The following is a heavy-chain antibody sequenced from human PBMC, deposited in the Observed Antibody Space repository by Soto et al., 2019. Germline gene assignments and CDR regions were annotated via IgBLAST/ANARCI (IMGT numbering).Heavy chain of an antibody. D-gene: IGHD2-8*01. CDR1: GGTFRTNA. CDR2: IIPIFPTP. V-gene: IGHV1-69*12. CDR3: ARDNDRHQLGRNYYYMMDF. Sequence: QVQLVQSGAEVKKPGSSVKISCKASGGTFRTNAFSWVRQAPGQGLEWMGGIIPIFPTPDYAQKFQGRVTITADESTTTTYVELSSLRSEDTATYYCARDNDRHQLGRNYYYMMDFWGQGTTVTVSS. J-gene: IGHJ6*02.